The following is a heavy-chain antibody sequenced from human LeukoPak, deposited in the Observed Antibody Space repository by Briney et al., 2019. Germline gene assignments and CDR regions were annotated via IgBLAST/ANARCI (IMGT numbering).Heavy chain of an antibody. CDR3: ARGGFTRWELGAFGI. Sequence: GGSLRLSCAASGFTFSSYAMHWVRQAPGKGLEWVAVISYDGSNKYYADSVKGRFTISRDNSKNTLYLQMNSLRAEDTAVYYCARGGFTRWELGAFGIWGQGTMVTVSS. CDR1: GFTFSSYA. V-gene: IGHV3-30-3*01. D-gene: IGHD1-26*01. J-gene: IGHJ3*02. CDR2: ISYDGSNK.